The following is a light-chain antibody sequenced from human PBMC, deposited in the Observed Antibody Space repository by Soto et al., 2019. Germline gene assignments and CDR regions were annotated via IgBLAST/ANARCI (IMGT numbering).Light chain of an antibody. CDR2: LNSDGSH. J-gene: IGLJ2*01. CDR3: QTWGSGIVA. CDR1: SGHSNYA. Sequence: QLVLTQSPSASASLGASVKLTCTLSSGHSNYAIAWHQQQSEKGARYLTKLNSDGSHSKGDGIPDRFSGSSSGAELSLTISSLQSEDEAVYYCQTWGSGIVAFGGGTQLTVL. V-gene: IGLV4-69*01.